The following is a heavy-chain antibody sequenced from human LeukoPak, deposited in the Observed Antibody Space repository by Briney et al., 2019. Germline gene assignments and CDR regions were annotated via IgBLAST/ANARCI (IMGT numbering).Heavy chain of an antibody. CDR2: ISTNTGNP. Sequence: ASVKVSCKASGYSFTGYVLNWVRQAPGQGLEWMGWISTNTGNPTYAQGFTGRFVFSLDTSISTTYLQINSLKAEDTAVYYCARGGSRYSTSGTVDYWGQGTLVIVSS. D-gene: IGHD5-12*01. V-gene: IGHV7-4-1*02. CDR3: ARGGSRYSTSGTVDY. J-gene: IGHJ4*02. CDR1: GYSFTGYV.